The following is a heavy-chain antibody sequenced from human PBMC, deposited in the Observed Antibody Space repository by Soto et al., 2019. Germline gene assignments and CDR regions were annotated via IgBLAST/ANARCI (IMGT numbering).Heavy chain of an antibody. CDR2: IDSSGRNI. D-gene: IGHD2-2*01. CDR1: GVGFSTYG. Sequence: EVQLMESGGGLVKPGGSLRLSCAASGVGFSTYGMNWVRQAPGKGPEWVSSIDSSGRNIYYADSVQGRFTTSRENAKNSLYLQMYSLGVEYTSLYFGARDESAGSSTSNWGQGTLVTVSS. J-gene: IGHJ4*02. V-gene: IGHV3-21*01. CDR3: ARDESAGSSTSN.